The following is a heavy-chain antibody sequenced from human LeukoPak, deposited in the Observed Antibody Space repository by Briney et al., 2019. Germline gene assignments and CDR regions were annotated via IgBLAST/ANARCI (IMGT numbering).Heavy chain of an antibody. CDR3: ARDRPLEMATSGFDY. D-gene: IGHD5-24*01. CDR2: IIPIFGTA. J-gene: IGHJ4*02. V-gene: IGHV1-69*05. Sequence: VASVKVSCKASGGTYSSYAISWVRQAPGQGLEWMGRIIPIFGTANYAQKFQGRVTITTDESTSTAYMELSSLRSEDTAVYYCARDRPLEMATSGFDYWGQGTLVTVSS. CDR1: GGTYSSYA.